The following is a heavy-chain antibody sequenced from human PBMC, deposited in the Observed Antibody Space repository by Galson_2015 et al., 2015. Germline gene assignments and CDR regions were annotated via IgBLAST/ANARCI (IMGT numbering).Heavy chain of an antibody. CDR1: GYTFTSYG. V-gene: IGHV1-18*04. Sequence: SVKVSCKASGYTFTSYGISWVRQAPGQGLEWMGWISAYNGNTNYAQKLQGRVTMTTDTSTSTAYMELRSLRSDDTAVYYCAREWFGELSGPRHADYWGQGTLVTVSS. J-gene: IGHJ4*02. CDR2: ISAYNGNT. D-gene: IGHD3-10*01. CDR3: AREWFGELSGPRHADY.